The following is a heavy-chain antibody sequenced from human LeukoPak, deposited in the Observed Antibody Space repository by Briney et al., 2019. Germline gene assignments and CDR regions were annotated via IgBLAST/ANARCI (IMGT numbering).Heavy chain of an antibody. V-gene: IGHV4-34*01. CDR1: GGSFSGYY. CDR3: ASPPSELLRLGESSLIY. Sequence: KTSETLSLTCAVYGGSFSGYYWSWIRQPPGKGLEWIGEINHSGSTNYNPSLKSRVTISVDTSKNQFSLKLSSVTAADTAVYYCASPPSELLRLGESSLIYWGQGTLVTVSS. J-gene: IGHJ4*02. D-gene: IGHD3-16*02. CDR2: INHSGST.